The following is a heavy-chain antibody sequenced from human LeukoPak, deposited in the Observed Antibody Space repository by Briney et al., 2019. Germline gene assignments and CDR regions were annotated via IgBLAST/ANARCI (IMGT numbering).Heavy chain of an antibody. CDR2: IYHSGST. CDR3: ARRAGHSSGYPPGFDY. Sequence: PSETLSLTCAVSGASISSGYWWSWVRQAPGKGLEWIGEIYHSGSTNHNPSLKSRVTISVDKSKSQFSLKLSSVTAADTAVYYCARRAGHSSGYPPGFDYWGQGTLVTVSS. D-gene: IGHD3-22*01. CDR1: GASISSGYW. J-gene: IGHJ4*02. V-gene: IGHV4-4*02.